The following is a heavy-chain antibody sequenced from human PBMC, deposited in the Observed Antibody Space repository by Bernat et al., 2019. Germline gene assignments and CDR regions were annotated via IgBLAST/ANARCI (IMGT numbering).Heavy chain of an antibody. J-gene: IGHJ4*02. CDR2: INHSGST. D-gene: IGHD6-13*01. CDR1: GGSFSGYY. CDR3: ARGVRRIPAAGIYPNVDY. V-gene: IGHV4-34*01. Sequence: QVQLQQWGARLLKPSETLSFTCAVYGGSFSGYYWSWIRQPPGKGLEWIGEINHSGSTNDNPSLKSRVTVSVDTSKNQFSLKLSSVTAADTAVYYCARGVRRIPAAGIYPNVDYWGQGILVTVSS.